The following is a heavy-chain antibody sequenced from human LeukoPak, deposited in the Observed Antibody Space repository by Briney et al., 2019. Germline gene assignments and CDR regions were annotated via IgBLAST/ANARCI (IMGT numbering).Heavy chain of an antibody. D-gene: IGHD6-19*01. J-gene: IGHJ6*03. CDR3: ARAVAGTGLYYYYYMDV. V-gene: IGHV3-74*01. Sequence: GGSLRLSCAASGFTFSSYRMHWVRQAPGKGLVWVSRINSDGSSTSYADSVKGRFTISGDNAKNTLYLQMNSLRAEDTAVYYCARAVAGTGLYYYYYMDVWGKGTTVTVSS. CDR1: GFTFSSYR. CDR2: INSDGSST.